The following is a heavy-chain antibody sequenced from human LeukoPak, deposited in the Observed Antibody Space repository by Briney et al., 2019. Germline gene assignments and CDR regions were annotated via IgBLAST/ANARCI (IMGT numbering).Heavy chain of an antibody. CDR3: ARPLHFDSTIYYYGYPSNAFDV. CDR1: GFTFSNFA. V-gene: IGHV3-23*01. D-gene: IGHD3-22*01. CDR2: ISGSGGST. Sequence: GGSLRLSCAASGFTFSNFAMSWVRQAPGKGLEWVSAISGSGGSTYYAGSVKGRFTISRDNSKNTLYLQMNSLRAEDTAVYYCARPLHFDSTIYYYGYPSNAFDVWGQGTVVTVSS. J-gene: IGHJ3*01.